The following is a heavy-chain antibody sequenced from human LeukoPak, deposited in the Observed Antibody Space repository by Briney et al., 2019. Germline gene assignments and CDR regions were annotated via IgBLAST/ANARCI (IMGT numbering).Heavy chain of an antibody. D-gene: IGHD3-3*01. CDR2: ISAYSGGT. V-gene: IGHV1-2*04. CDR3: ARERVLRFLEWLPEAFDI. Sequence: ASVKVSCKASGYTFSIYGINWVRQAPGQGLEWMGWISAYSGGTNYAQKFQGWVTMTRDTSISTAYMELSRLRSDDTAVYYCARERVLRFLEWLPEAFDIWGQGTMVTVSS. J-gene: IGHJ3*02. CDR1: GYTFSIYG.